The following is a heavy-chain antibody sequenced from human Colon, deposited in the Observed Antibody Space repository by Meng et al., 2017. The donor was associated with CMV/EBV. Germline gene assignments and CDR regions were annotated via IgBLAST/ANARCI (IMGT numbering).Heavy chain of an antibody. CDR3: VRESQSGSYIYLQH. V-gene: IGHV1-18*01. Sequence: VQLGQAGAEVKEPGASVKVSCKASGYTFTNYGISWVRQAPGQGLEWMGWISAYTGYTYYAQKFQGRVTMTTDTSTSTAYMELRSLRSDDTAVYYCVRESQSGSYIYLQHWGQGTLVTVSS. CDR1: GYTFTNYG. CDR2: ISAYTGYT. J-gene: IGHJ1*01. D-gene: IGHD1-26*01.